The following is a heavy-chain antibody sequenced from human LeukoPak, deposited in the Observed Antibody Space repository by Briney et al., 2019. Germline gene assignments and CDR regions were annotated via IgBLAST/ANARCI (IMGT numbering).Heavy chain of an antibody. CDR1: GGSISSGGYS. J-gene: IGHJ6*03. CDR2: IYHSGST. CDR3: ARGRGYSSGWGHFYYSIDV. Sequence: PSEPLSLTCADSGGSISSGGYSGSWIRQPPGKGLEWIGYIYHSGSTYYTPSLKSRVTMSVDRSKNQFSLKLSSVTAADTSVFYCARGRGYSSGWGHFYYSIDVWGQGTTVTVSS. D-gene: IGHD6-19*01. V-gene: IGHV4-30-2*01.